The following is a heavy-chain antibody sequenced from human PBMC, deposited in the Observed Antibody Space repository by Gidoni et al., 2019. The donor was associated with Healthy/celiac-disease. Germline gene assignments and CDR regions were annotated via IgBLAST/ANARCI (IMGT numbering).Heavy chain of an antibody. D-gene: IGHD4-17*01. V-gene: IGHV1-18*01. J-gene: IGHJ4*02. Sequence: QVQLQQSGSEVKKPGPSVKVSCKASGSAFTSYGISWVRQAPGQGLEWMGWISAYNGNTNYAQKLQGRVTMTTDKSTSTAYMELRSLRSDDTAVYYCARANGAYATLDYWGQGTLVTVSS. CDR3: ARANGAYATLDY. CDR2: ISAYNGNT. CDR1: GSAFTSYG.